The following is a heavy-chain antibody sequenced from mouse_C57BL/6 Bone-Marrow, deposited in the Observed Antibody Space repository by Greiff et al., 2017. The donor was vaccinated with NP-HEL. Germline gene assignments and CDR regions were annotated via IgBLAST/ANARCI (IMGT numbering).Heavy chain of an antibody. Sequence: GGGLVQPKGSLKLSCAASGFSFNTYAMNWVRQAPGKGLEWVARIRSKSNNYATYYADSVKDRFTISRDDSESMLYLQMNNLKTEDTAMYYCVRHGRVSTGYYAMDYWGQGTSVTVSS. CDR1: GFSFNTYA. J-gene: IGHJ4*01. D-gene: IGHD6-2*01. CDR2: IRSKSNNYAT. CDR3: VRHGRVSTGYYAMDY. V-gene: IGHV10-1*01.